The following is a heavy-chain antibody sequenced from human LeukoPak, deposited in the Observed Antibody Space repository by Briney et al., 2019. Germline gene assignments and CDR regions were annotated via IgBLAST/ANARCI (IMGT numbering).Heavy chain of an antibody. D-gene: IGHD2-2*01. J-gene: IGHJ6*03. CDR2: IYSGGST. Sequence: GGSLRLSCAASGFTVSSNYMSWVRQAPGKGPEWVSVIYSGGSTYYADSVKGRFTISRDNSKNTLYLQMNSLRAEDTAVYYCALGAGYQLLPGYYYYMDVWGKGTTVTVSS. CDR3: ALGAGYQLLPGYYYYMDV. CDR1: GFTVSSNY. V-gene: IGHV3-53*01.